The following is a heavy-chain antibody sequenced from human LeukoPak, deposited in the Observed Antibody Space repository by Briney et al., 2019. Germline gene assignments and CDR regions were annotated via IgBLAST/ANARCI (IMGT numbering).Heavy chain of an antibody. CDR3: ARCGTNWGYYFDY. CDR1: GYTFTGYY. Sequence: ASVKVSCKASGYTFTGYYMHWVRQAPGQGLEWMGWINPNSGGTNYAQKFQGRVTMTRDTSISTAYMELSRLRSDDTAVYYCARCGTNWGYYFDYWGQGTLVTVSS. V-gene: IGHV1-2*02. J-gene: IGHJ4*02. CDR2: INPNSGGT. D-gene: IGHD7-27*01.